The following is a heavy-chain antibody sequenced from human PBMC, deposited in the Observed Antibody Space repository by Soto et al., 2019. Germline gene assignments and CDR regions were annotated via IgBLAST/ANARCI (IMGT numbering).Heavy chain of an antibody. J-gene: IGHJ2*01. CDR1: GFTFSSFA. CDR2: ISGSGGST. D-gene: IGHD6-13*01. Sequence: EVQLLESGGDWVQPGGSLRLSCAASGFTFSSFAVSWVRQAPGKGLEWLSAISGSGGSTYYADSVKGRFTISRDNSKNTVYLQMNSLRVDDTAVYYCAKDPSGATSWYYWYFVLWGRGTLVTVSS. CDR3: AKDPSGATSWYYWYFVL. V-gene: IGHV3-23*01.